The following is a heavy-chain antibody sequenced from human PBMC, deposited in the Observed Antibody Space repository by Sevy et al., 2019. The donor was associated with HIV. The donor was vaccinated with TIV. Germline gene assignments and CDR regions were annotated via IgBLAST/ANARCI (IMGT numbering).Heavy chain of an antibody. CDR1: GFSFSDYV. Sequence: GGSLRLSCAASGFSFSDYVMHWVRQAPGKGLEWVSSISQSGDTTYYSDSVKGRFTISRDNANNSLYLQMSSLRAEDTSDYYCARDWPPSASVVPHVDYWGQGTLVTVSS. CDR2: ISQSGDTT. V-gene: IGHV3-48*03. J-gene: IGHJ4*02. CDR3: ARDWPPSASVVPHVDY. D-gene: IGHD2-21*01.